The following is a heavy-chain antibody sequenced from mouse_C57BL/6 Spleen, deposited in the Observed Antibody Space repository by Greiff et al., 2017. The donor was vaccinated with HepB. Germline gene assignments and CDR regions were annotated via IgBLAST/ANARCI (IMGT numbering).Heavy chain of an antibody. CDR3: ARWGTSFDY. D-gene: IGHD2-14*01. CDR1: GYTFTDYY. V-gene: IGHV1-76*01. CDR2: IYPGSGNT. Sequence: VKLMESGAELVRPGASVELSCKASGYTFTDYYINWVKQRPGQGLEWIARIYPGSGNTYYNEKFKGKATLTAEKSSSTAYMQLSSLTSEDSAVYFCARWGTSFDYWGQGTTLTVSS. J-gene: IGHJ2*01.